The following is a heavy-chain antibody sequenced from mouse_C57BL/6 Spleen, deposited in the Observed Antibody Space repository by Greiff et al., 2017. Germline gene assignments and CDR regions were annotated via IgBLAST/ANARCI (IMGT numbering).Heavy chain of an antibody. D-gene: IGHD3-2*02. Sequence: TFTADTSANTAYMQLSSLTTEDSAIYYCARRGAGRYAMDYWGQGTSVTVSS. CDR3: ARRGAGRYAMDY. J-gene: IGHJ4*01. V-gene: IGHV1-9*01.